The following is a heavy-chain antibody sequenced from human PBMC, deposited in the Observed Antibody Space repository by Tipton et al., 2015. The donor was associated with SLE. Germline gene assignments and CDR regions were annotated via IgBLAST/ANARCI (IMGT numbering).Heavy chain of an antibody. CDR3: ASLLMAEGGYYCDY. Sequence: TLSLTCAVYGGSFSGYYWSWIRQPPGKGLEWIGEINHSGSPNYNPSLKSRATISVDTSKNQFSLKLSSVTAADTAVYYCASLLMAEGGYYCDYWGQGTLVTVSS. CDR2: INHSGSP. J-gene: IGHJ4*02. D-gene: IGHD2-8*01. CDR1: GGSFSGYY. V-gene: IGHV4-34*01.